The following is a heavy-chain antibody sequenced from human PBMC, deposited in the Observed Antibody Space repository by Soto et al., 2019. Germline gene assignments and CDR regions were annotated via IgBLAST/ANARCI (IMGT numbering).Heavy chain of an antibody. D-gene: IGHD3-3*01. J-gene: IGHJ6*02. Sequence: PSQTLSLTCVISGDSVSSNSAAWNWIRQSPSRGLEWLGRTYYRSKWYNDYAVSVKSRITINPDTSKNQFSLQLNSVTPEDTAVYYCAREGITIFGVVIPYYYGMDVWGQGTTVTVSS. CDR2: TYYRSKWYN. CDR1: GDSVSSNSAA. CDR3: AREGITIFGVVIPYYYGMDV. V-gene: IGHV6-1*01.